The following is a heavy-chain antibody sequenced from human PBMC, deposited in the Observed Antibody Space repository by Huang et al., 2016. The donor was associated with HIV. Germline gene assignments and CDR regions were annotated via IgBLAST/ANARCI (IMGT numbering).Heavy chain of an antibody. CDR2: VYFLGHT. CDR1: GTSMTSSSFY. CDR3: AREVRSVDTDRPDGYYYRGLDV. Sequence: QLRESGPGLVTPSETLSLTCSASGTSMTSSSFYWGWFRQPPGRGLEWIGRVYFLGHTSYNPALKSRVTISIDTANKQYSMRLTSVTAADTAVYFCAREVRSVDTDRPDGYYYRGLDVWGQGTTVIVSS. V-gene: IGHV4-39*02. J-gene: IGHJ6*02. D-gene: IGHD2-2*03.